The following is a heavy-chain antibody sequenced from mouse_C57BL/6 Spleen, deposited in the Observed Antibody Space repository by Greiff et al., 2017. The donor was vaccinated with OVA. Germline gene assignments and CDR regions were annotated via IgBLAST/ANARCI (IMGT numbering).Heavy chain of an antibody. V-gene: IGHV5-6*01. CDR1: GFTFSSYG. J-gene: IGHJ1*03. CDR3: ARRGYDYDGWYFDV. CDR2: ISSGGSYT. D-gene: IGHD2-4*01. Sequence: VQLKQSGGDLVKPGGSLKLSCAASGFTFSSYGMSWVRQTPDKRLEWVATISSGGSYTYYPDSVKGRFTISRDNAKNTLYLQMSSLKSEDTAMYYCARRGYDYDGWYFDVWGTGTTVTVSS.